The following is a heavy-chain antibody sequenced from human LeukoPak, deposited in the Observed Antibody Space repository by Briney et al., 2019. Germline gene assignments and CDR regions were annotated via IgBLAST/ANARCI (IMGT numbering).Heavy chain of an antibody. CDR3: ARGLSRGYYYYYYMDV. CDR2: INWNGGST. V-gene: IGHV3-20*04. Sequence: GGSLRLSCAASGFTFDDYGMSWVRQPPGEGLEWVAGINWNGGSTGHADSVRGRFTISRDNAKNSLYLQMNSLRAEDTAVYYCARGLSRGYYYYYYMDVWGKGTTVTVSS. CDR1: GFTFDDYG. J-gene: IGHJ6*03. D-gene: IGHD3-16*01.